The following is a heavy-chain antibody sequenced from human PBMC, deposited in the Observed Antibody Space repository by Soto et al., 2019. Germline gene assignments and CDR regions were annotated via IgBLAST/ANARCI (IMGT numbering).Heavy chain of an antibody. CDR2: ISSSSSYI. D-gene: IGHD3-16*02. V-gene: IGHV3-21*01. J-gene: IGHJ4*02. Sequence: EVQLVESGGGLVKPGGSLRLSCAASGFTFSSYSMNWVRQAPGKGLEWVSSISSSSSYIYYADSVKGRFTISRDNAKNSLYMQMNSLRAEDTAVYYCARDGRYDYVWGSYRYHNRYYFDYWVQGTLVTVSS. CDR3: ARDGRYDYVWGSYRYHNRYYFDY. CDR1: GFTFSSYS.